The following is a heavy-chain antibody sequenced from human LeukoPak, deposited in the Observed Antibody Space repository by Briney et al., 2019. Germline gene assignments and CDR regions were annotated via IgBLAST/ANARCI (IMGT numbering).Heavy chain of an antibody. CDR2: IWYDGSNK. CDR3: ARDGGAPPHYYYGMDV. J-gene: IGHJ6*02. V-gene: IGHV3-33*01. Sequence: GGSLRLSCAASGFTFSSYGMHWVRQAPGKGLEWVAVIWYDGSNKYYADSVKGRFTISRDNSKNTLYLQMNSLRAEDTAVYYCARDGGAPPHYYYGMDVWGQGTTVTVSS. CDR1: GFTFSSYG. D-gene: IGHD3-16*01.